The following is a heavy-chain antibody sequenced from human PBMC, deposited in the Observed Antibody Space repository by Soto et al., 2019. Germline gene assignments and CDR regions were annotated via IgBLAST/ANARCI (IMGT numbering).Heavy chain of an antibody. J-gene: IGHJ4*02. Sequence: GGSLRLSCAASGFTFSSYAMSWVRQAPGKGLEWVAVIWYDGSNKYYADSVKGQFTISRDNSKNTLYLQMNSLRAEDTAVYYCAKCSGWYLQYYFDYWGQGTLVTVSS. V-gene: IGHV3-33*06. CDR1: GFTFSSYA. D-gene: IGHD6-19*01. CDR3: AKCSGWYLQYYFDY. CDR2: IWYDGSNK.